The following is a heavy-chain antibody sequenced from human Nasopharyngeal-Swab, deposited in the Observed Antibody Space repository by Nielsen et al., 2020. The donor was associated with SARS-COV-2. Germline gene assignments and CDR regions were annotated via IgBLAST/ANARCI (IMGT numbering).Heavy chain of an antibody. CDR1: GGSISSGGYY. CDR2: IYCSGST. J-gene: IGHJ6*02. Sequence: SETLSLTCTVSGGSISSGGYYWSWIRQHPGKGLEWIGYIYCSGSTYYNPSLKSRVTISVDTSKNQFSLKLRSVTAADTAVYYCAGAKESRGWLIRYYSYGMDVWGQGTTVTVSS. V-gene: IGHV4-31*03. D-gene: IGHD6-19*01. CDR3: AGAKESRGWLIRYYSYGMDV.